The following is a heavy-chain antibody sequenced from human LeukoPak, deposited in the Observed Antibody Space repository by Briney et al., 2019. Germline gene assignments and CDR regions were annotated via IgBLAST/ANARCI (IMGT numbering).Heavy chain of an antibody. V-gene: IGHV4-34*01. CDR2: INHSGST. Sequence: SETLSLTCAVYGGSFSGYYWSWIRQPPGKGLEWIGEINHSGSTNYNPSLKSRVTISVDTSKNQFSLKLSSVTAADTAVYYCARDRGIQLWSHYFDYWGQGTLVTVSS. J-gene: IGHJ4*02. D-gene: IGHD5-18*01. CDR3: ARDRGIQLWSHYFDY. CDR1: GGSFSGYY.